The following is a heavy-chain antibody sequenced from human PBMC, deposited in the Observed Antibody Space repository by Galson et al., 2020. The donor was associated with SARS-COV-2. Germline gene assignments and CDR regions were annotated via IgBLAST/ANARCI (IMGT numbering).Heavy chain of an antibody. Sequence: ASVKVSCEASGYMFTSYGISWVRQAPGHGLEWMGWISGYNGNTNYTQRFEGRVTLTTERSTSTVYMDLRSLRSDDTAVYYCARDLRGSHPADYWGQGTLVTVSS. CDR3: ARDLRGSHPADY. D-gene: IGHD1-26*01. CDR1: GYMFTSYG. V-gene: IGHV1-18*01. CDR2: ISGYNGNT. J-gene: IGHJ4*02.